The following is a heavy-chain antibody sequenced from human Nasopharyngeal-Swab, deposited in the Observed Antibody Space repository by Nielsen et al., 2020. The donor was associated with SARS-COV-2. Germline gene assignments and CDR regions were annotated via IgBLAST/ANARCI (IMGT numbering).Heavy chain of an antibody. J-gene: IGHJ4*02. Sequence: GGSLRLSCAASGFTFSSYAMSWVRQAPGKGLDWVSAISGSGGSTYYADSVKGRFTISRDNSKNTLYLQMNSLRAEDTVVYYCAKGGAGYSGYDDYWCQGTLVTVSS. D-gene: IGHD5-12*01. CDR2: ISGSGGST. CDR1: GFTFSSYA. CDR3: AKGGAGYSGYDDY. V-gene: IGHV3-23*01.